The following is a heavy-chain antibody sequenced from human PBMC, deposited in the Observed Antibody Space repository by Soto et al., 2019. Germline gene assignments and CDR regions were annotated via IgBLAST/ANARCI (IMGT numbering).Heavy chain of an antibody. Sequence: GGPLRLSCATSGFPFSDTYLSWVRRAPGKGLERVGRIKRKADGVTTDYAAPVKDRFTISRDVSKNTLYLQMNSLEIEYTAVYYCTTGLSNGYYNLDDWGQGTLVTVSS. J-gene: IGHJ4*02. CDR1: GFPFSDTY. D-gene: IGHD3-22*01. V-gene: IGHV3-15*01. CDR3: TTGLSNGYYNLDD. CDR2: IKRKADGVTT.